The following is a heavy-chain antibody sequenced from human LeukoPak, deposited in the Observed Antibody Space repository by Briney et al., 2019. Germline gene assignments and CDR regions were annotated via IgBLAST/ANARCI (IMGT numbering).Heavy chain of an antibody. CDR2: IWYDGSNT. V-gene: IGHV3-33*01. D-gene: IGHD2-15*01. Sequence: PGGSLRLSCAASGFTFSTYGMHWVRQAPGKGLEWVAVIWYDGSNTYYADSVKGRFTISRDNSKNTLYLQMNSLRAEDTAVYYCARDQKDNCSGGSCCSVYFDYWGQGTLVTVSS. CDR3: ARDQKDNCSGGSCCSVYFDY. J-gene: IGHJ4*02. CDR1: GFTFSTYG.